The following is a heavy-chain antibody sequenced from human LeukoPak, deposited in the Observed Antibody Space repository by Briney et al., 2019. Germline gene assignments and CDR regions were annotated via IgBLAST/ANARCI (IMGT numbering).Heavy chain of an antibody. V-gene: IGHV3-23*01. CDR2: ISGSGST. CDR1: GFTFSSYV. Sequence: GGSLRLSCAASGFTFSSYVMSWVRQAPGKGLEWVSAISGSGSTYYADSVKGRFTISRGNSKNTLYLQMNSLRAEDTAVYYCAKRSFPGSGYSYSPDYWGQGTLVTVSS. D-gene: IGHD3-22*01. J-gene: IGHJ4*02. CDR3: AKRSFPGSGYSYSPDY.